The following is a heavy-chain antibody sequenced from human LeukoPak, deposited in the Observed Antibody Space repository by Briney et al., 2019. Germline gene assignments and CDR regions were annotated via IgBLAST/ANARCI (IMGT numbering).Heavy chain of an antibody. CDR3: ARDLVSLEYYFDY. V-gene: IGHV3-33*01. J-gene: IGHJ4*02. CDR1: GFTFSSYG. CDR2: IWYDGSNK. D-gene: IGHD3-3*01. Sequence: GGSLRLSCAASGFTFSSYGMHWVRQAPGKGLEWVAVIWYDGSNKYYADSVKGRFTISRDNSKNTLYLQMNSLRAEDTAVYYCARDLVSLEYYFDYWGQGTLVTVSS.